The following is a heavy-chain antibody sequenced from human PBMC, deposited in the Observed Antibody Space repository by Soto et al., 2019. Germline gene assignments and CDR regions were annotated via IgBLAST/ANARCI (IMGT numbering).Heavy chain of an antibody. CDR2: IYYSGST. V-gene: IGHV4-59*01. J-gene: IGHJ5*02. CDR1: GGSISGYY. CDR3: AGDQRASSGWCGGWFDP. Sequence: PSETLSLTCTVSGGSISGYYWSWIRQPPGKGREWIGYIYYSGSTNYNPSLKSRVTISVDTSKNQFSLKLSSVTAADTAVYYCAGDQRASSGWCGGWFDPWGQGTLVTVSS. D-gene: IGHD6-19*01.